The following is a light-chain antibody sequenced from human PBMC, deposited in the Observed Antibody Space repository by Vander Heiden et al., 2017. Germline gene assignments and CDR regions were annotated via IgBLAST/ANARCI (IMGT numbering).Light chain of an antibody. J-gene: IGKJ1*01. V-gene: IGKV1-39*01. CDR2: AAS. Sequence: DIQMTPSPSSLSASVGDRVTITCRASQSISSYLTWYQQKPGKAPKLLIYAASSLQSGVPSRFSGSGSGTDCTLTISSLQPEDFATYYCQQSYTTPKFGQGTKVEIK. CDR1: QSISSY. CDR3: QQSYTTPK.